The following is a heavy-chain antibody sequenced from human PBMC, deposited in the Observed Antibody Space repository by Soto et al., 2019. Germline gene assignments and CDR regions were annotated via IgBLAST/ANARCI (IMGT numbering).Heavy chain of an antibody. V-gene: IGHV3-23*01. CDR3: ANSNFDWLRYYYYYYMDV. CDR2: VSGSGGST. J-gene: IGHJ6*03. CDR1: GFTFSSYA. D-gene: IGHD3-9*01. Sequence: EVQLLEFGGVVVHLGGSLRLSCAASGFTFSSYAMSWFRQAPGKGLGWVPAVSGSGGSTYYADSVKGRFTVSQDNQKNTLSLQMSSMSAEDTAVYYCANSNFDWLRYYYYYYMDVWGKGTTVTVSS.